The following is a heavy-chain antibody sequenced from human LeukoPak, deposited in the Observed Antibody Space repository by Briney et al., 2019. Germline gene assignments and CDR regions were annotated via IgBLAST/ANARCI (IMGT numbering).Heavy chain of an antibody. Sequence: SDTLSLTCAVYGESFSGYYWRWIRQPPGKGLEWIGEINHNGSTKYNPSLKNPVTISVDTSKNQFSLKLSSVTAADTAVYYCARGVTIFGVVITRGGSKAYYYMDVWGKGTTVTVSS. CDR1: GESFSGYY. J-gene: IGHJ6*03. V-gene: IGHV4-34*01. CDR3: ARGVTIFGVVITRGGSKAYYYMDV. D-gene: IGHD3-3*01. CDR2: INHNGST.